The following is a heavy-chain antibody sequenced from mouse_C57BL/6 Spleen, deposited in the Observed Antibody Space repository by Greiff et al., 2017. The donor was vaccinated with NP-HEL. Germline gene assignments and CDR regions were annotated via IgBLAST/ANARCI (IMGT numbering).Heavy chain of an antibody. CDR2: ISDGGSYT. CDR1: GFTFSSYA. J-gene: IGHJ1*03. CDR3: ARDAGGSSYDWYFDV. D-gene: IGHD1-1*01. V-gene: IGHV5-4*01. Sequence: EVKLVESGGGLVKPGGSLKLSCAASGFTFSSYAMSWVRQTPEKRLEWVATISDGGSYTYYPDNVKGRFTISRDNAKNNLYLQMSHLKSEDTAMYYCARDAGGSSYDWYFDVWGTGTTVTVSS.